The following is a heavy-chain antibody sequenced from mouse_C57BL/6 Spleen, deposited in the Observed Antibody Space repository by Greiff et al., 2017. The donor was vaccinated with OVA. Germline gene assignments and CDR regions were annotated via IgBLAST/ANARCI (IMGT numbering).Heavy chain of an antibody. CDR3: ARSRAYCGSSCGYFDV. CDR2: INPNNGGT. D-gene: IGHD1-1*01. V-gene: IGHV1-26*01. Sequence: VQLQQSGPELVKPGASVKISCKASGYTFTDYYMNWVKQSHGKTLEWIGDINPNNGGTSYTQKFKGKATLTVDKSSSTAYMELRSLTSEDSAVYYCARSRAYCGSSCGYFDVWGTGTTVTVSS. CDR1: GYTFTDYY. J-gene: IGHJ1*03.